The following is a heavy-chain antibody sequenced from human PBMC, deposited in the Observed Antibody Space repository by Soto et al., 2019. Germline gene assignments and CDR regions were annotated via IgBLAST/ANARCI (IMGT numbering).Heavy chain of an antibody. CDR1: GGSISTYY. D-gene: IGHD3-22*01. Sequence: SETLSLTCTVSGGSISTYYWGWIRRPPGKRLEWIGYIYYSGSTNYNPSLKSRVTISVDTSKNQFSLQLSSVTAADTAVYYCVRGFYDSSGYSACFDSWGQGTLVTVSS. J-gene: IGHJ4*02. CDR3: VRGFYDSSGYSACFDS. V-gene: IGHV4-59*01. CDR2: IYYSGST.